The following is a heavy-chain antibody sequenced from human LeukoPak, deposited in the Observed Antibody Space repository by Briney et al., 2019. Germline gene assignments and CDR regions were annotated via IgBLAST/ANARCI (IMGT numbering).Heavy chain of an antibody. CDR2: ISWKSGSI. V-gene: IGHV3-9*01. CDR1: GFIFDDYA. CDR3: AKDLATYSRYPVGFDY. D-gene: IGHD6-13*01. J-gene: IGHJ4*02. Sequence: GGSLRLSCAASGFIFDDYAMQWVRQAPGEGLEWVSGISWKSGSIGYADSVKGRFTISRDNAKNSLYLQMNSLRAEDTALYYCAKDLATYSRYPVGFDYWGQGTLVTVSS.